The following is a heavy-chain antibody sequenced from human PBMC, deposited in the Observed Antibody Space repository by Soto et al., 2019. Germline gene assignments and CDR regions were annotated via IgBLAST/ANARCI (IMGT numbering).Heavy chain of an antibody. CDR2: ISSSSTI. Sequence: GGSLRLSCAASGFTFSSYSMNWVRQAPGKGLEWVSYISSSSTIYYADSVKGRFTISRDNAKNSLYLQMNSLRAEDTAVYYCARASIAAAGTIWFDPWGQGTLVTVSS. J-gene: IGHJ5*02. CDR3: ARASIAAAGTIWFDP. D-gene: IGHD6-13*01. V-gene: IGHV3-48*01. CDR1: GFTFSSYS.